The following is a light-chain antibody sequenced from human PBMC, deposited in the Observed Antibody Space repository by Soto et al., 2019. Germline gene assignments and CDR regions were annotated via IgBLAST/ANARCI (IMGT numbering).Light chain of an antibody. CDR2: EVS. CDR3: SSYTSSTTLVV. V-gene: IGLV2-14*01. J-gene: IGLJ2*01. CDR1: SSDVGGYNY. Sequence: QSALTQPASVSGSPGQSITISCTGTSSDVGGYNYVSWYQQHPGKAPKLMIYEVSNRPSGVSNRFSGSKSGNTASMTISGLQAEDEAYYYCSSYTSSTTLVVFGGGTKLNVL.